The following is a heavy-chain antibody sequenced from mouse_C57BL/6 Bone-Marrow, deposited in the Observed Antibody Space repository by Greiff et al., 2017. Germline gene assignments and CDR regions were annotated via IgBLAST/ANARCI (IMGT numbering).Heavy chain of an antibody. CDR2: INPNNGGT. D-gene: IGHD1-1*01. CDR1: GYTFTDYN. CDR3: SRCVINYYYGSSLDY. V-gene: IGHV1-18*01. Sequence: VQLQQSGPELVKPGASVKIPCKASGYTFTDYNMDWVKQSHGKSLEWIGDINPNNGGTIYSQKFKGKATLTVDKSSSTAYMVLRSLTSEDTAVYYCSRCVINYYYGSSLDYWGQGTTLTVSS. J-gene: IGHJ2*01.